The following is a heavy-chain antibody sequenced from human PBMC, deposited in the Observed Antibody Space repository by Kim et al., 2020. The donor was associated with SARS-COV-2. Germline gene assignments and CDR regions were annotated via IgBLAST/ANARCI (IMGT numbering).Heavy chain of an antibody. CDR1: GSSIGIGYY. Sequence: SETLSLTCTVSGSSIGIGYYWAWIRQPPGRGLGWIGSISHTGNTYSNPSLQGRISLSADTSKRQFSLNVTSVPAAGTAVYSCAGVWVSGWSNFDVWGQ. J-gene: IGHJ3*01. V-gene: IGHV4-38-2*02. CDR2: ISHTGNT. D-gene: IGHD6-13*01. CDR3: AGVWVSGWSNFDV.